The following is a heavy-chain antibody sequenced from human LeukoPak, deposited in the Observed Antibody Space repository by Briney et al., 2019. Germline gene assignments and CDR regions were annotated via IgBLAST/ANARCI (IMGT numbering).Heavy chain of an antibody. D-gene: IGHD4-23*01. Sequence: GGSLRLSCAASGFTLSSSAMNWVRQAPGKGLEWVSYISSAASTRYYADSVKGRFTISRDNAKNSLYLQMNSLRGEDTAVYYCARDVSYYGGDWFDPGGQGTLVTVSS. CDR3: ARDVSYYGGDWFDP. CDR2: ISSAASTR. CDR1: GFTLSSSA. J-gene: IGHJ5*02. V-gene: IGHV3-48*03.